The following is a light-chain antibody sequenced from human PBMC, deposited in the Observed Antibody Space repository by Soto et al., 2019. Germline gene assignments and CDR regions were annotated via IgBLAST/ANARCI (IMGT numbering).Light chain of an antibody. J-gene: IGKJ1*01. V-gene: IGKV3-20*01. CDR3: QSYGTSPRT. CDR1: QSVSSSY. CDR2: GAS. Sequence: EIVLTQSPGTLSLSPGERATLSCRASQSVSSSYFAWYQQKPGQAPRLLIYGASSRATGIPDRFSGSGSGTDFTLTIGRLEPEDFAVYYCQSYGTSPRTFGQGTKVEIK.